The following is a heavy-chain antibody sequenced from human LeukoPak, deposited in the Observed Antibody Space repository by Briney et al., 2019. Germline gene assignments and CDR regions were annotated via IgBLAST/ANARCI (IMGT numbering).Heavy chain of an antibody. V-gene: IGHV3-7*01. Sequence: PGGSLRLSCEASGFTFSSYWMSWVRQAPGKGLEWVANIKDDGSQKNYIDSVKGRFTISRDNAKASLFLRMNSLSSEDTAVYYCARRNVGTWWSFDSWGQGTLVTVSS. J-gene: IGHJ4*02. CDR1: GFTFSSYW. CDR3: ARRNVGTWWSFDS. CDR2: IKDDGSQK. D-gene: IGHD2-15*01.